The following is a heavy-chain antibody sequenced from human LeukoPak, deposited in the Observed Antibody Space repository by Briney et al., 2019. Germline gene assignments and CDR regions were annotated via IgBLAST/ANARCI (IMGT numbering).Heavy chain of an antibody. V-gene: IGHV4-59*12. J-gene: IGHJ1*01. CDR1: GGSISSYY. D-gene: IGHD3-3*01. CDR3: ARSGYDFWSGYPAEYFQH. CDR2: IYYSGST. Sequence: SETLSLTCTVSGGSISSYYWSWIRQPPGKGLEWIGYIYYSGSTNYNPSLKSRVTMSVDTSKNQFSLKLSSVTAADTAVYYCARSGYDFWSGYPAEYFQHWGQGTLVTVSS.